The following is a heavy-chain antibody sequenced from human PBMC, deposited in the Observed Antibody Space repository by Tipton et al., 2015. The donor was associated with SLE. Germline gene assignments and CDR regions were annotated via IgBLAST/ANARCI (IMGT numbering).Heavy chain of an antibody. Sequence: TLSLTCTVSGDSISSASYFWSWIRQPAGKGLEWIGRIYTSGTTYYNPSLKTRVTVSVDASRIQFSLSLTSVTAADTAVYYCARVQLTGPYNYYLSCMDVWGKGTTVAVS. J-gene: IGHJ6*03. D-gene: IGHD7-27*01. CDR1: GDSISSASYF. V-gene: IGHV4-61*02. CDR3: ARVQLTGPYNYYLSCMDV. CDR2: IYTSGTT.